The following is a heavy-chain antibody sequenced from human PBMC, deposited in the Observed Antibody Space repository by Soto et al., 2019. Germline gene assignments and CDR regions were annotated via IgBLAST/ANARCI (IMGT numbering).Heavy chain of an antibody. V-gene: IGHV3-7*01. Sequence: EVQLAESGGGLVQPGGSLRLSCAASGFTFGSYWMTWVRQAPGKGLEWVANIKQDGSEKYHVDSVKGRFTISRDNAKNSVYLQMNSLRAEDTAVYYCVRGRGSDYWGQGTLVTVSS. D-gene: IGHD3-16*01. CDR3: VRGRGSDY. CDR1: GFTFGSYW. CDR2: IKQDGSEK. J-gene: IGHJ4*02.